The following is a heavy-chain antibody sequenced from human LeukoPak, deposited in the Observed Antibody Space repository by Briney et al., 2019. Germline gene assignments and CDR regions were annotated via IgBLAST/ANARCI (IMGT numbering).Heavy chain of an antibody. V-gene: IGHV4-39*01. CDR1: GGSISSSSYY. CDR2: IYYSGST. J-gene: IGHJ5*02. D-gene: IGHD3-10*01. Sequence: KTSETLSLTCTVSGGSISSSSYYWGWIRQPPGKGLEWIGSIYYSGSTYYNPSLKSRVTISVDTSKNQFSLKLSSVTAADTAVYYCARQPAFTLRGVIIRRNWFDPWGQGTLVTVSS. CDR3: ARQPAFTLRGVIIRRNWFDP.